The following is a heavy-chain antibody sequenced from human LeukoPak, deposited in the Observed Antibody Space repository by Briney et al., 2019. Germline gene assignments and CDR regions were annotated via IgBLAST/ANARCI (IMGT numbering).Heavy chain of an antibody. CDR2: IYTGGST. D-gene: IGHD5-24*01. J-gene: IGHJ6*03. Sequence: SETLSLTCTVSGGSISSYYWSWIRQPAGKGLEWIGRIYTGGSTNYNPSLKSRVTMSVDTSKNQFSLKLSSVTAADTAVYYCARDHHRRGGYNSDYYYYYMDVWGKGTTVTVSS. CDR3: ARDHHRRGGYNSDYYYYYMDV. V-gene: IGHV4-4*07. CDR1: GGSISSYY.